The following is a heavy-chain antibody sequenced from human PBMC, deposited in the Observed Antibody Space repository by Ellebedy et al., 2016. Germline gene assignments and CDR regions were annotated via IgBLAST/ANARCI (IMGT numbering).Heavy chain of an antibody. CDR3: ARGVGSGWFDP. Sequence: ETLSLTCAASGFTVSTNYMKWVRQAPGKGLEWLSAIFSDGNTYYADSVKGRFTSTRDNSKNTLYLQMNSLRAEDTAVYSCARGVGSGWFDPWGQGTLVTVSS. CDR1: GFTVSTNY. J-gene: IGHJ5*02. CDR2: IFSDGNT. D-gene: IGHD2-15*01. V-gene: IGHV3-53*01.